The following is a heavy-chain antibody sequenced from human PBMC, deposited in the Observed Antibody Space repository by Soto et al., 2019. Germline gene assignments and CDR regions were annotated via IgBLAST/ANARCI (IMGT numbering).Heavy chain of an antibody. CDR2: INHRGRT. V-gene: IGHV4-34*01. CDR3: AGVPSGDYPPYNWFDP. D-gene: IGHD4-17*01. Sequence: SETLSLTCAVYVGSFSGYYWSWIRQPPGKGLEWIGEINHRGRTNYNPSLKSRVTISVDTSKNQFSLKLSSVTAADTAVYYCAGVPSGDYPPYNWFDPWGQGTLVTVSS. CDR1: VGSFSGYY. J-gene: IGHJ5*02.